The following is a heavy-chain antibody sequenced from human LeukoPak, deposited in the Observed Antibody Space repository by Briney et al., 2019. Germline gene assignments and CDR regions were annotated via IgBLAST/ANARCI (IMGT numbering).Heavy chain of an antibody. CDR1: GGSISSSSYY. CDR3: AKRRGLELLYYYYMDV. Sequence: SETLSLTCTVSGGSISSSSYYWGWIRQPPGKGLEWIGSIYYSGSTYYNPSLKSRVTISVDTSKNQFSLELSSVTAADTAVYYCAKRRGLELLYYYYMDVWGKGTTVTVSS. D-gene: IGHD1-7*01. J-gene: IGHJ6*03. V-gene: IGHV4-39*07. CDR2: IYYSGST.